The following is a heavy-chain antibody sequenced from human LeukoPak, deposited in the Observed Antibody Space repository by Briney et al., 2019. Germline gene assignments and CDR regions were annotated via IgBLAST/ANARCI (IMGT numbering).Heavy chain of an antibody. V-gene: IGHV4-4*02. D-gene: IGHD6-6*01. CDR1: GGSISSSNW. Sequence: SETLSLTCAVSGGSISSSNWWSWVRQPPGKGLEWIGEIYHSGSTNYNPSLKSRVTISVDKSKNQFSLKLSSVTAADTAVYYCASSPVGWGYSSSSYYFDYWGQGTLVTVSS. CDR3: ASSPVGWGYSSSSYYFDY. J-gene: IGHJ4*02. CDR2: IYHSGST.